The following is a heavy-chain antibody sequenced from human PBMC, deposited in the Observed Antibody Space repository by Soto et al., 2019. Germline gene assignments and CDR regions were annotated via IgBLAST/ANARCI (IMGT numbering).Heavy chain of an antibody. J-gene: IGHJ6*02. CDR1: GYTFTGYY. D-gene: IGHD3-3*01. CDR2: INPNSGGT. Sequence: ASVKVSCKASGYTFTGYYMHWVRQAPGQGLEWMGWINPNSGGTNYAQKFQGWVTMTRDTSISTAYMELSRLRSDDTAVYYCARDKDDFWSGWDVWGQGTTVTVSS. CDR3: ARDKDDFWSGWDV. V-gene: IGHV1-2*04.